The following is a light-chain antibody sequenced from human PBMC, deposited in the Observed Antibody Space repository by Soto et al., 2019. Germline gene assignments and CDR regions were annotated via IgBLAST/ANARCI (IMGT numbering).Light chain of an antibody. CDR2: GAS. Sequence: EVVLTQSPGTLSLSPGERATLSCRASQSVSSNYVAWYQQIPGQPPRLLIYGASSRATGIPDRFSGSGSGTDFTLTISRLEPDDFAVYYCQQHGSSPWMFGQGTKVDIK. V-gene: IGKV3-20*01. J-gene: IGKJ1*01. CDR3: QQHGSSPWM. CDR1: QSVSSNY.